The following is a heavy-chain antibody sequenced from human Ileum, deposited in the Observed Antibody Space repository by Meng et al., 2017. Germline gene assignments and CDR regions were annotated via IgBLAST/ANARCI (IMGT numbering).Heavy chain of an antibody. V-gene: IGHV1-18*01. CDR1: GYTFTTYG. D-gene: IGHD1-1*01. CDR2: MNTDKGNT. CDR3: AREGAYNGGDY. J-gene: IGHJ4*02. Sequence: QVQLVQSGAEVKKPGASVKVSCKASGYTFTTYGISWVRQAPGQGLEWMGWMNTDKGNTNYAQKFQGRVTMTRDISTSTAYMELRSLRSDDTAVYYCAREGAYNGGDYWGQGTLVTVSS.